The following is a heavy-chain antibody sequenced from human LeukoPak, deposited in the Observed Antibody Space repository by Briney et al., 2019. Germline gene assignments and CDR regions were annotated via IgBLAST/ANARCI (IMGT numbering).Heavy chain of an antibody. V-gene: IGHV4-34*01. CDR3: ARTGVGAPNFDY. J-gene: IGHJ4*02. CDR2: INHSGST. D-gene: IGHD1-26*01. Sequence: PSETLSLTCAVYGGSFSGYYWSWIRQPPGKGLEWIGEINHSGSTNYNPSLKSRVTISVDTSKNQFSLKLSSVTAADTAVYYCARTGVGAPNFDYWGQGTLVTVSS. CDR1: GGSFSGYY.